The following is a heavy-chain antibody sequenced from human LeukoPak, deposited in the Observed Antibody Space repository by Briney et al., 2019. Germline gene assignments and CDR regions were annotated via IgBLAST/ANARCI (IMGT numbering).Heavy chain of an antibody. CDR3: ARAITMVRDGVDY. V-gene: IGHV3-30*04. CDR1: GFTFSSYA. D-gene: IGHD3-10*01. CDR2: ISYDGSNK. Sequence: PGRSLRLSCAASGFTFSSYAMHWVRQAPGKGLEWVAVISYDGSNKYYADSVKGRFTISRDNSKNTLYLQMNSLRAEDTAVYYCARAITMVRDGVDYWGQGTLVPVSS. J-gene: IGHJ4*02.